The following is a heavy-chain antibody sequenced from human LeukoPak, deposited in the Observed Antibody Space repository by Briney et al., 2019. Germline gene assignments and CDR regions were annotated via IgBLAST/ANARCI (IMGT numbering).Heavy chain of an antibody. V-gene: IGHV3-21*01. D-gene: IGHD3-22*01. CDR3: ARVETYYYDSSGAGFDY. CDR1: GFTFSSYS. CDR2: ISSSSSYI. J-gene: IGHJ4*02. Sequence: GGSLRLSCAASGFTFSSYSMNWVRQAPGKGLEWVSSISSSSSYIYYADSVKGRFTTSRDNAKNSLYLQMNSLRAEDTAVYYCARVETYYYDSSGAGFDYWGQGTLVTVSS.